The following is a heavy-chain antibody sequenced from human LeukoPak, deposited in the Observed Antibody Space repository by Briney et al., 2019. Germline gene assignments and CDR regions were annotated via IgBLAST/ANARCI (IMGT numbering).Heavy chain of an antibody. Sequence: SETLSLTCTVSGGSISSYYWSWIRQPPGKGLEWIGYIYYSGSTNYNPSLKSRVTISVDTSKNQFSLKLSSVTAADTAVYCCARAYDSSGYAFEYWGQGTLVTVSS. J-gene: IGHJ4*02. V-gene: IGHV4-59*01. CDR2: IYYSGST. CDR3: ARAYDSSGYAFEY. CDR1: GGSISSYY. D-gene: IGHD3-22*01.